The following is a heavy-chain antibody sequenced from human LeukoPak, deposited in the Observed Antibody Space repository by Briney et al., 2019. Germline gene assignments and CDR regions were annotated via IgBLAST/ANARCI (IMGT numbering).Heavy chain of an antibody. J-gene: IGHJ4*02. D-gene: IGHD3-3*01. CDR2: ISGSGGST. CDR1: GFTFSSYA. CDR3: AKDNYDFWSGYDY. Sequence: GGSLRFSCAASGFTFSSYAMSGVRQAPGKGLEWVSAISGSGGSTYYADSVKGRFTISRDNSKNTLYLQMNSLRAEDTAVYYCAKDNYDFWSGYDYWGQGTLVTVSS. V-gene: IGHV3-23*01.